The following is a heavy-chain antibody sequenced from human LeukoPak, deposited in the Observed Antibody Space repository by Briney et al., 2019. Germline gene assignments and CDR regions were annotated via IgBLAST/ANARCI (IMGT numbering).Heavy chain of an antibody. CDR1: GGSIGSYY. CDR3: ARDKDYFDSGGAFDI. J-gene: IGHJ3*02. V-gene: IGHV4-59*01. Sequence: SETLSLTCTVSGGSIGSYYWSWIRQPPGKGLEWIGYIYYSGSTNYNPSLKSRVIMSVDTSKNQFSLKLSSVTAADTAVYYCARDKDYFDSGGAFDIWGQGTMVTVSS. CDR2: IYYSGST. D-gene: IGHD3-22*01.